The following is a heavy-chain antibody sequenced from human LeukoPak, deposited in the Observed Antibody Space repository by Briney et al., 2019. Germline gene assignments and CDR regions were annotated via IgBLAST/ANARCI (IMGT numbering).Heavy chain of an antibody. J-gene: IGHJ4*02. Sequence: ASVKVSCKASGYTFTSYGISWVRQSPGQGLEWMGWISAYNGNTNYAQKLQGRVTMTTDTSTSTDYMELRSLRSEDTAVYYCARDSSHYDFWSGYSYWGQGTLVTVSS. CDR1: GYTFTSYG. V-gene: IGHV1-18*01. CDR3: ARDSSHYDFWSGYSY. CDR2: ISAYNGNT. D-gene: IGHD3-3*01.